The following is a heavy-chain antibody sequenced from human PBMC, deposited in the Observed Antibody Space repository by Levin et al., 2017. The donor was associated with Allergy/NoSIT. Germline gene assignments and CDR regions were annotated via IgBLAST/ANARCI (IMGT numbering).Heavy chain of an antibody. D-gene: IGHD1-26*01. J-gene: IGHJ4*02. CDR3: AWDNSGPFDY. V-gene: IGHV3-33*01. CDR1: GFTFSSYG. CDR2: IWSDESNK. Sequence: TGGSLRLSCAASGFTFSSYGMHWVRQAPGKGLEWVAVIWSDESNKYYADSVKGRFTISRDISKNTVYLQMNSLRAEDTAVYYCAWDNSGPFDYWGQGTLVTVSS.